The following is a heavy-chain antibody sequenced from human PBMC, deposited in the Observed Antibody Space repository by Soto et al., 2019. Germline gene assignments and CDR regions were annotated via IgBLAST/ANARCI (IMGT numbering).Heavy chain of an antibody. V-gene: IGHV4-30-2*01. CDR1: GGSISSGGYS. D-gene: IGHD2-15*01. CDR3: ARGQVVAAQH. J-gene: IGHJ4*02. CDR2: IYHSGST. Sequence: QLQLQESGSGLVKPSQTLSLTCAVSGGSISSGGYSWSWIRQPPGKGLEWIGYIYHSGSTYYNPSLXRRAXIXIDRSKNQFSLKLSSVTAADTAVYYCARGQVVAAQHWGQGTLVTVSS.